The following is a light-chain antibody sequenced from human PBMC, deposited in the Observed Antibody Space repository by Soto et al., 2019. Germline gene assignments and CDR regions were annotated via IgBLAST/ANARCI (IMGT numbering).Light chain of an antibody. CDR1: QSISSW. CDR3: RQYHSYWT. V-gene: IGKV1-5*01. Sequence: IQMPQSPSTLSASVGDRVTITCRASQSISSWLAWYQQKPGKAPKLLIYGASNLESGVPQRFSGSGSGTEFTLTISSLQTDDFSTYYCRQYHSYWTFGQGTKVDIK. CDR2: GAS. J-gene: IGKJ1*01.